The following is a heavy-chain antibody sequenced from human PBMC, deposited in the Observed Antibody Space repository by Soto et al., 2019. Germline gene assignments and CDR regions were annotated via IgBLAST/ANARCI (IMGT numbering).Heavy chain of an antibody. CDR3: ARGYYGSGSYLWFDP. CDR1: GGTFSSYA. CDR2: IIPIFGTA. Sequence: SVKVSCKAAGGTFSSYAISWVRQAPGQGLEWMGGIIPIFGTANYAQKFQGGVTITADESTSTAYMELSSLRSEDTAVYYCARGYYGSGSYLWFDPWGQGTLVTVSS. D-gene: IGHD3-10*01. J-gene: IGHJ5*02. V-gene: IGHV1-69*13.